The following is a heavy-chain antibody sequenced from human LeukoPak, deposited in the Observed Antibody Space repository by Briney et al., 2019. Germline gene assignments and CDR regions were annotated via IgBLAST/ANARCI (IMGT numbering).Heavy chain of an antibody. J-gene: IGHJ4*02. CDR3: VRDLLHSSGSHNGALSH. D-gene: IGHD3-10*01. V-gene: IGHV3-33*01. CDR2: IWFDGSEK. Sequence: PGTSLSLSCATSGFTFSGYGMHWVRQAPGKGLEWVAVIWFDGSEKYYADSVKGRFIISRDNSKNTLYLQASSLRAEDTAVYYCVRDLLHSSGSHNGALSHWGQGTLVTVSS. CDR1: GFTFSGYG.